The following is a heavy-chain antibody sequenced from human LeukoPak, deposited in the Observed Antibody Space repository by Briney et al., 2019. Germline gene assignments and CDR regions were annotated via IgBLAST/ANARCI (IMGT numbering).Heavy chain of an antibody. CDR1: GGSISSYY. V-gene: IGHV4-4*07. CDR2: IYTSGST. Sequence: NPSETLSLTCTVSGGSISSYYWRWIRQPAGKGLEWIGRIYTSGSTNYNPSLKSRVTMSVDTSKNQFSLKLSSVTAADTAVYYCARETYYYDSSGYYRFDYWGQGTLVTVSS. CDR3: ARETYYYDSSGYYRFDY. J-gene: IGHJ4*02. D-gene: IGHD3-22*01.